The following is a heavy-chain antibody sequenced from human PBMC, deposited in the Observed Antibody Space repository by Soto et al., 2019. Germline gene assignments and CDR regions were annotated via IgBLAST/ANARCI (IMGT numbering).Heavy chain of an antibody. V-gene: IGHV1-18*01. Sequence: ASVKVSCKASGYTFTSYGISWVRPAPGQGIEWMGWSSAYNGNTNYAQKLQGRVTMTTDTSTSTDYMELRSLRSDDTAVYYCARDPGWFGESRSQTGSYWGQGTLVTVSS. CDR3: ARDPGWFGESRSQTGSY. CDR2: SSAYNGNT. D-gene: IGHD3-10*01. CDR1: GYTFTSYG. J-gene: IGHJ4*02.